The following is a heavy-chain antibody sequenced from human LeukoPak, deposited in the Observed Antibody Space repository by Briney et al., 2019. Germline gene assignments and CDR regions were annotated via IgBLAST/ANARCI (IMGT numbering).Heavy chain of an antibody. CDR3: VRLPRSNSVY. V-gene: IGHV3-7*01. CDR1: GFTFSNEW. CDR2: INQDGSAK. Sequence: PGGSLRLSCGVTGFTFSNEWMHWVRQAPGKGLEWVALINQDGSAKQNVDSVKGRFTISRDNAKNSVYLQINSLRVEDTAVYYCVRLPRSNSVYWGQGTLVTVSS. D-gene: IGHD1-26*01. J-gene: IGHJ4*02.